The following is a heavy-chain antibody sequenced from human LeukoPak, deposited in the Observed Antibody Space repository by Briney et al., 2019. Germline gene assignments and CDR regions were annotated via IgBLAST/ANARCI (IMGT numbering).Heavy chain of an antibody. J-gene: IGHJ3*01. CDR3: ASPPGSDGFDV. Sequence: GGSLRLSCAASGFTFSSYEMNWVRQAPGKGLEWVSSLSDSGGRTYYADSVKGRFTISRDNSKNTLYLQMNSLRAEDTAVYYCASPPGSDGFDVWGQGTMVTVSS. CDR2: LSDSGGRT. CDR1: GFTFSSYE. V-gene: IGHV3-23*01. D-gene: IGHD3-10*01.